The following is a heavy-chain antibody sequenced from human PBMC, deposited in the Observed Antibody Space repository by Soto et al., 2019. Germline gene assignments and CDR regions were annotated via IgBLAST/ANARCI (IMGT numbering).Heavy chain of an antibody. CDR3: ARRKERSGPRYFDY. CDR1: GFTFTSSA. D-gene: IGHD6-25*01. CDR2: IVVGSGNT. J-gene: IGHJ4*02. Sequence: SVKVSCKASGFTFTSSAVQWVRQARGQRLEWIGWIVVGSGNTGYAQKFQGRVTVTRNTSISTVYMELSGLRPDDTAVYYCARRKERSGPRYFDYWGQGSQVTVSS. V-gene: IGHV1-58*01.